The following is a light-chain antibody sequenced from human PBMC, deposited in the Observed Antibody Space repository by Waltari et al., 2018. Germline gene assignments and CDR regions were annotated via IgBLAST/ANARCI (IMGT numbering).Light chain of an antibody. CDR1: QSISTW. V-gene: IGKV1-5*03. CDR3: QQYNSYPWT. J-gene: IGKJ1*01. Sequence: DIQLTQSPSTLTASVGDRVTITCRASQSISTWLAWYQQKPGKAPNLLIYKASNLQSGVPLRFGGSGSATEFTLTISSLQPDDFATYYCQQYNSYPWTFGQGTKVEIK. CDR2: KAS.